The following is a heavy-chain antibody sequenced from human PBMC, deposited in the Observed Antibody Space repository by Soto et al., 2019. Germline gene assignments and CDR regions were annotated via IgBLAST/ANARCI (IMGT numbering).Heavy chain of an antibody. CDR3: ARSSSWVSNWFDP. CDR2: IFYSGST. D-gene: IGHD6-13*01. CDR1: DASLSIFC. V-gene: IGHV4-59*01. Sequence: EIRSRTCTVSDASLSIFCGSCHRQPPGKGLDWIGYIFYSGSTNYNPSLKSRVTISVDTSKNQFTLRLSSVTAADTAVYYCARSSSWVSNWFDPWGQGTLVTVSS. J-gene: IGHJ5*02.